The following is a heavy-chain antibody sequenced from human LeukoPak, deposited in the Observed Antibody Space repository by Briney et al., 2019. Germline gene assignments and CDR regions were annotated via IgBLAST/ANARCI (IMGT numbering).Heavy chain of an antibody. CDR2: ISSSSSYI. V-gene: IGHV3-21*01. D-gene: IGHD3-3*01. CDR1: GFTFSSYS. Sequence: GGSLRLSCAASGFTFSSYSMDWVRQAPGKGLEWVSSISSSSSYIYYADSVKGRFTISRDNAKNSLYLQMNSLRAEDTAVYYCASTAELSYYDFWSGSVPLDYWGQGTLVTVSS. CDR3: ASTAELSYYDFWSGSVPLDY. J-gene: IGHJ4*02.